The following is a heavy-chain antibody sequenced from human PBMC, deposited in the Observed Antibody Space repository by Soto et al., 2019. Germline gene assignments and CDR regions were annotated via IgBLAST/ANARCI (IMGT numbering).Heavy chain of an antibody. CDR1: GGSISSYY. V-gene: IGHV4-59*08. D-gene: IGHD2-21*02. CDR3: ARTNCGGDCYSPYYFDY. Sequence: SETLSLTCTVSGGSISSYYWTWIRQPPGKGLEWIGYIYYSGSTNYNPSLKSRVTISVDASKNQFSLKLSSVTAADTAVYYCARTNCGGDCYSPYYFDYWGQGTLVTVSS. CDR2: IYYSGST. J-gene: IGHJ4*02.